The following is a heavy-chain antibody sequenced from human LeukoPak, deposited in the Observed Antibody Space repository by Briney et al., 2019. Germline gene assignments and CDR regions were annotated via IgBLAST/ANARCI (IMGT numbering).Heavy chain of an antibody. V-gene: IGHV4-34*01. CDR2: INHSGST. D-gene: IGHD3-10*01. Sequence: SETLSLTCAVYGGSFSGYYWSWIRQPPGKGLERIGEINHSGSTNYNPSLKSRVTISVDTSKNQFSLKLSSVTAADTAVYYCARTRYYYGSGNYPSWGQGTLVTVSS. J-gene: IGHJ4*02. CDR3: ARTRYYYGSGNYPS. CDR1: GGSFSGYY.